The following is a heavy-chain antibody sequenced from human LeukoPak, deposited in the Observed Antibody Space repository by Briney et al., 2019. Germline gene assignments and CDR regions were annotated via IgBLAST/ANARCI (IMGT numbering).Heavy chain of an antibody. CDR2: IWYDGSNI. CDR3: AKFNWFDP. CDR1: GFTFSSYG. Sequence: GGSLRLSCAASGFTFSSYGMHWVRQAPGKGLEWVAVIWYDGSNIYYGDSVKGRFTISRDNSKNTLYLQMNSLRAEDTAVYYCAKFNWFDPWGQGTLVTVSS. V-gene: IGHV3-33*06. J-gene: IGHJ5*02.